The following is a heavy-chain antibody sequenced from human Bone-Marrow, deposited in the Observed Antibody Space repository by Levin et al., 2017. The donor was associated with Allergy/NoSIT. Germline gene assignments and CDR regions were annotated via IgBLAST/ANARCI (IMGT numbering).Heavy chain of an antibody. CDR1: GFTFDDYA. V-gene: IGHV3-9*01. Sequence: GGSLRLSCAASGFTFDDYAMHWVRQAPGKGLEWVSGISWNSNIIGYADSVKGRFTISRDNAKNSLYLQMNSLRAEDTALYYCAKDPKARPYDTSYYYGMDVWGQGTTVTVSS. J-gene: IGHJ6*02. D-gene: IGHD3-9*01. CDR3: AKDPKARPYDTSYYYGMDV. CDR2: ISWNSNII.